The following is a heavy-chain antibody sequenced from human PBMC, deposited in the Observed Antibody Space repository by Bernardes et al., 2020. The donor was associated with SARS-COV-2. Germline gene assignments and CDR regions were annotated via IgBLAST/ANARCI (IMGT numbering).Heavy chain of an antibody. J-gene: IGHJ4*02. CDR1: GFTFNNYG. V-gene: IGHV3-30*18. CDR3: VKRRAIFELWAGNFDY. Sequence: SLRLSCAASGFTFNNYGMHWVRQAPGKGLEWVAFISYEGSKKYYLDSLQGRFTISRDSSKNTLYLQMNSLRDDDTAVYYCVKRRAIFELWAGNFDYWGQGTLVTVSS. CDR2: ISYEGSKK. D-gene: IGHD5-18*01.